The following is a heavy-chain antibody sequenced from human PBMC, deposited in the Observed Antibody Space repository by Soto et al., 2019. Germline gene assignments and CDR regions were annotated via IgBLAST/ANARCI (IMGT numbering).Heavy chain of an antibody. CDR3: ARAGGLGAVAVDY. D-gene: IGHD6-19*01. CDR2: IYHSGST. J-gene: IGHJ4*02. CDR1: GGSISSGGYS. Sequence: QLQLQESGSGLVKPSQTLSLTCAVSGGSISSGGYSWSWIRQPPGKGLEWIGYIYHSGSTYYNPSLKSRVAFPVDSSKTQVSLKLRSVTSADTAVYYCARAGGLGAVAVDYWGQGTLVTVSS. V-gene: IGHV4-30-2*01.